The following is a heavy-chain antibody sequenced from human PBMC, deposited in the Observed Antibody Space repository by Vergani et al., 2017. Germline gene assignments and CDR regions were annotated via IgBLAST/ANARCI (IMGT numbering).Heavy chain of an antibody. CDR3: ARGSYGSGSYYNRNPLPFDY. CDR1: GGSISSYY. CDR2: IYYSGST. D-gene: IGHD3-10*01. Sequence: QVQLQESGPGLVKPSETLSLTCTVSGGSISSYYWSWIRQPPGKGLEWIGYIYYSGSTNYNTFLKSRVTISVDTSKNQFSLKLSSVTAADTAVYYCARGSYGSGSYYNRNPLPFDYWGQGTLVTVSS. J-gene: IGHJ4*02. V-gene: IGHV4-59*01.